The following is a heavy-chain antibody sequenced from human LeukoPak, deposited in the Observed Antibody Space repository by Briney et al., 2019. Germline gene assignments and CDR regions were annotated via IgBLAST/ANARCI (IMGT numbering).Heavy chain of an antibody. CDR2: IYPDDSET. CDR1: GFSFITYW. CDR3: ARLYYDNSGYPDY. V-gene: IGHV5-51*01. D-gene: IGHD3-22*01. Sequence: KPGESLKISCKGSGFSFITYWIGWVRQTLGKGLEWMGIIYPDDSETRYSPSFQGQVTISADKSISTAYVQWSSLKASDTAMYYCARLYYDNSGYPDYWGQGTLVTVSS. J-gene: IGHJ4*02.